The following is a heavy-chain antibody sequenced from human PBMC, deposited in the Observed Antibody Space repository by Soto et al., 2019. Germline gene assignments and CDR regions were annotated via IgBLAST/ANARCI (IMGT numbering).Heavy chain of an antibody. CDR3: ARDRLDAFDI. CDR2: IYYIGTT. J-gene: IGHJ3*02. CDR1: GGSISSDF. Sequence: QVQLQESGPGLVKPSETLSLTCTVSGGSISSDFWSWIRQPPGKGLEWIGYIYYIGTTNYNPSLKSRVTISVDTSKNQFSLKLSSVTAADTAVYYCARDRLDAFDIWGQGTLVTVSS. V-gene: IGHV4-59*01.